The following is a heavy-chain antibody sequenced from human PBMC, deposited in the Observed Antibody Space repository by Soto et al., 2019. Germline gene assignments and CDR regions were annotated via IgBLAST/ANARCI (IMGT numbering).Heavy chain of an antibody. D-gene: IGHD2-21*01. CDR1: GGSIISVGCY. J-gene: IGHJ6*02. CDR2: IYYSGTT. CDR3: AASCVACGGFNYYGMDV. V-gene: IGHV4-31*11. Sequence: SETLCLTCAVSGGSIISVGCYWYWISQHPGKGLEWIGYIYYSGTTYYNPSLKSRVTISVDTSKNQFSLKLSSVTAADTAVYYCAASCVACGGFNYYGMDVWGQGTTVTVSS.